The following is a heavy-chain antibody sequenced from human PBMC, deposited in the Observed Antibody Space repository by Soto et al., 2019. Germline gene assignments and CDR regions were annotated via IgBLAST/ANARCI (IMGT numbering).Heavy chain of an antibody. Sequence: QVQLVQSGAEVKKPGSSVKVSCKASGGTFSSYPVNWVRQAPGQGLEWMGGIIPIFGTADYAQKFQGRVTIIADESTSTAYMDLSSLRSEDTAVYYCATHSYGSINYYDYNMDVWGQGTTVTVSS. D-gene: IGHD5-18*01. CDR1: GGTFSSYP. V-gene: IGHV1-69*12. CDR3: ATHSYGSINYYDYNMDV. CDR2: IIPIFGTA. J-gene: IGHJ6*02.